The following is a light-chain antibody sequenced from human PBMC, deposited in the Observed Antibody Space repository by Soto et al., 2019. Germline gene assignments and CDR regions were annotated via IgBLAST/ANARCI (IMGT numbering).Light chain of an antibody. CDR1: SSDVGSYNS. J-gene: IGLJ2*01. CDR3: SSYTTSATLV. Sequence: QSALTQPASVSGSPGQSIAISCTGTSSDVGSYNSVSWYQQFPGKAPKLILYAVTNRPSGVSNRFSGYKSGNTASLTISRLQPEDEADYFCSSYTTSATLVFGVGTKLTVL. V-gene: IGLV2-14*01. CDR2: AVT.